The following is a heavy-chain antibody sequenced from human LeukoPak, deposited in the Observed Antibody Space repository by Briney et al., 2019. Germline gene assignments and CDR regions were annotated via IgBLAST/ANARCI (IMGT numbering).Heavy chain of an antibody. CDR2: FDPEDGET. CDR3: ATTPGDYYDSSGYYQLGY. V-gene: IGHV1-24*01. Sequence: VASVKVSCKVSGYTLTELSMHWVRQAPGKGLEWMGGFDPEDGETIYARKFQGRVTMTEDTSTDTAYMELSSLRSEDTAVYYCATTPGDYYDSSGYYQLGYWGQGTLVTVSS. CDR1: GYTLTELS. D-gene: IGHD3-22*01. J-gene: IGHJ4*02.